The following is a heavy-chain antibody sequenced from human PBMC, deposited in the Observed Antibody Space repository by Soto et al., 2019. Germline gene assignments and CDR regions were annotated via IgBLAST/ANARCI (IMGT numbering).Heavy chain of an antibody. CDR3: ARGLGEFWFDP. D-gene: IGHD3-16*01. CDR2: IYYSGST. V-gene: IGHV4-31*03. J-gene: IGHJ5*02. Sequence: QVQLQESGPGLVKPSQTLSLTCTVSGGSISSGGYYWSWIRQHPGKGLEWIGYIYYSGSTYYNPSVKSRGTISGGTAKNQFSLKLSSVTAADTAVYYCARGLGEFWFDPWGQGTLVTVSS. CDR1: GGSISSGGYY.